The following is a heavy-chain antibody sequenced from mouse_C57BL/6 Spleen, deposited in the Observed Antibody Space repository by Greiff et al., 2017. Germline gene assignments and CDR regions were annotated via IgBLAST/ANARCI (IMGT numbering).Heavy chain of an antibody. CDR3: ARRGYYYGSSYGWYFDV. D-gene: IGHD1-1*01. CDR2: IYPGSGST. V-gene: IGHV1-55*01. CDR1: GYTFTSYW. J-gene: IGHJ1*03. Sequence: QVQLQQPGAELVKPGASVKMSCKASGYTFTSYWITWVKQRPGQGLEWIGDIYPGSGSTNYNEKVKSKATLTVDNSSSTAYMQLSSLTSDDSAVYYCARRGYYYGSSYGWYFDVWGTGTTVTVSS.